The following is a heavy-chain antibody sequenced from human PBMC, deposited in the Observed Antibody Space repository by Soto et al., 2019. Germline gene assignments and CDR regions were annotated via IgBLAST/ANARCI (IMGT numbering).Heavy chain of an antibody. Sequence: QLQLQESGSGLVRPSQTLSLTCAVSGGSISSGGYSWDWIRQPPGKGLEWIGYIYHSGSTLYNPYLKRRVAISVDTSKNQFSLKLSSVTAADTAVYYCARDQLEGNWFDPWGQGTLVTVSS. J-gene: IGHJ5*02. CDR3: ARDQLEGNWFDP. CDR1: GGSISSGGYS. V-gene: IGHV4-30-2*01. D-gene: IGHD1-1*01. CDR2: IYHSGST.